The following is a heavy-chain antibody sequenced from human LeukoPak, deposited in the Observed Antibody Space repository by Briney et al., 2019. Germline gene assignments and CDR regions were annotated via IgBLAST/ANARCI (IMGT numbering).Heavy chain of an antibody. J-gene: IGHJ4*02. D-gene: IGHD1-26*01. Sequence: PGGSLRLSCAASGFTVSSNYMSWVRQAPGKGLEWVSVIYSGGSTYYADSVKGRFTISRDNSKNTLYLQMDSLRAEDTAVYYCAKDPVPGIVATTFDYWGQGTLVTVSS. CDR3: AKDPVPGIVATTFDY. CDR1: GFTVSSNY. CDR2: IYSGGST. V-gene: IGHV3-66*01.